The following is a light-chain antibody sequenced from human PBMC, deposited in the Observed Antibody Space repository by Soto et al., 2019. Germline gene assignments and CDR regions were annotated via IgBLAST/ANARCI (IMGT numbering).Light chain of an antibody. CDR2: KVS. Sequence: DVVMTQSPLSLPVTLAQPASISCRSSQSLVYSDGNTSLTWFQQKPGQSPRRLMYKVSTRDSGVADRCSGSGSCTDYTLKISRVEAQDVGVYYCMQGTHWPRTFGQGTKLEIK. CDR1: QSLVYSDGNTS. CDR3: MQGTHWPRT. J-gene: IGKJ2*02. V-gene: IGKV2-30*01.